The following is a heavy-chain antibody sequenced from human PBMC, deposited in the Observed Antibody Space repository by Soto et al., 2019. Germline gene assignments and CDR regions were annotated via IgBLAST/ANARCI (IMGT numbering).Heavy chain of an antibody. CDR3: SRRGNWNYFYCYYSGMYG. V-gene: IGHV6-1*01. CDR2: TYYRSKWYN. J-gene: IGHJ6*02. Sequence: SQTLSLTCVISGDSVSSNSAACNWIRQSPSRDLEWLGRTYYRSKWYNDYAVSVKSRITINPDTSKNQFSLQLNSVTPEDTAVYYCSRRGNWNYFYCYYSGMYGWGQGTTVTVSS. D-gene: IGHD1-7*01. CDR1: GDSVSSNSAA.